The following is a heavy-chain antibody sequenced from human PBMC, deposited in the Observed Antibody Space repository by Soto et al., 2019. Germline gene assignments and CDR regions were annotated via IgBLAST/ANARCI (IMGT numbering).Heavy chain of an antibody. D-gene: IGHD3-16*01. Sequence: QVQLVQSGAEVKKPGASVKVSCKASGYTFTSYDINWGRQATGQGLEWMGWMNPNSGNTGYAQKFQGRVTMTRNNSIRTAYMELICLSAHATAVYYCAMEGVRGMDVWGQGTTVTVSS. CDR1: GYTFTSYD. J-gene: IGHJ6*02. CDR2: MNPNSGNT. V-gene: IGHV1-8*01. CDR3: AMEGVRGMDV.